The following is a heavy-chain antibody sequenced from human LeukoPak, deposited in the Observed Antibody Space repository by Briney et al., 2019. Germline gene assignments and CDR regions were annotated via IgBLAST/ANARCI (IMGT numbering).Heavy chain of an antibody. D-gene: IGHD2-2*01. V-gene: IGHV4-34*01. Sequence: PSETLSLTCAVYGGSFSGYYWSWIRQPPGKGLEWIGEINHSESTNYNPPLKSRVTIAVDTSKNQFSLKLSSVTAADTAVYYCARVGCSSTSCYAGYFDYWGQGTLVTVSS. CDR3: ARVGCSSTSCYAGYFDY. CDR2: INHSEST. J-gene: IGHJ4*02. CDR1: GGSFSGYY.